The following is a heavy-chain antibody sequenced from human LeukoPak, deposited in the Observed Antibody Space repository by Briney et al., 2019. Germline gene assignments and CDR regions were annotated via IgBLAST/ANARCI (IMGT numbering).Heavy chain of an antibody. Sequence: APVKVSCKASGYTFTGYYMHWVRQAPGQGLEWIGWINPKNAGTNYAQKFQGRVTMTRDTSISTVYMELSSLRSDDTAVYYCAKTLYIRAAPGGLDYWGQGTLVTVSS. J-gene: IGHJ4*02. V-gene: IGHV1-2*02. D-gene: IGHD3-16*01. CDR1: GYTFTGYY. CDR2: INPKNAGT. CDR3: AKTLYIRAAPGGLDY.